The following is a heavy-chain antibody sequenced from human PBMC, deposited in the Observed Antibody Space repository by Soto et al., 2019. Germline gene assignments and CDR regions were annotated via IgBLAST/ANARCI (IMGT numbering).Heavy chain of an antibody. CDR2: IWYDGSNT. J-gene: IGHJ4*02. Sequence: GGSLRLSCAASGFIFISFGMHWVRQAPGKGLEWVAHIWYDGSNTYYADSVKGRFTISGDNSRNTLYLQMNSLRAEDTAVYHCVRDLLGSGGHFDYWGQGT. V-gene: IGHV3-33*01. D-gene: IGHD7-27*01. CDR1: GFIFISFG. CDR3: VRDLLGSGGHFDY.